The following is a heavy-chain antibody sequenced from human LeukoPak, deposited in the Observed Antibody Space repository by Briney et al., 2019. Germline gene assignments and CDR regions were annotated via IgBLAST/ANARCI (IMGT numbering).Heavy chain of an antibody. J-gene: IGHJ4*02. Sequence: PSETLSLTCTVSGGSISSYYWSWIRQPPGKGLEWIGYIYYSGSTNYNPSLKSRVTISVDTSKNQFSLKLSSVTAADTAVYYCARASLGYSYGYYFDYWGQGTLVTVSS. CDR3: ARASLGYSYGYYFDY. CDR1: GGSISSYY. V-gene: IGHV4-59*01. D-gene: IGHD5-18*01. CDR2: IYYSGST.